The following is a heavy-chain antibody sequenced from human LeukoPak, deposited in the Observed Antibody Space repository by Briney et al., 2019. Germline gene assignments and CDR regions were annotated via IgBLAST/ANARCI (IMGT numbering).Heavy chain of an antibody. V-gene: IGHV3-23*01. CDR3: AKEATTYDN. J-gene: IGHJ4*02. CDR2: ITGGGGST. D-gene: IGHD4-11*01. Sequence: GGSLRLSCTASGFIISTYAMSWVRQAPGQRLEWVSTITGGGGSTYYAASVKGRFTISRDNSKNTLSLQMSSLRAEDTALYYCAKEATTYDNWGQGTLVTVSS. CDR1: GFIISTYA.